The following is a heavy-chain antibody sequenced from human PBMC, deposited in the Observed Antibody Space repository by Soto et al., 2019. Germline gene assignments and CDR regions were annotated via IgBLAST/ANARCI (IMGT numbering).Heavy chain of an antibody. CDR1: GFTFDDYA. CDR3: AKDLRTSWIFGNFDS. V-gene: IGHV3-9*01. CDR2: IAFNSGNT. Sequence: EVQLVESGGGWVQPGRSLRLSCAASGFTFDDYAMHWVRQAPGKGLEWVSGIAFNSGNTAYADSVKGRFTISRDNAKNSLYLQMNSLRSEDTALYYCAKDLRTSWIFGNFDSWGQGTLVTVSS. D-gene: IGHD3-3*01. J-gene: IGHJ4*02.